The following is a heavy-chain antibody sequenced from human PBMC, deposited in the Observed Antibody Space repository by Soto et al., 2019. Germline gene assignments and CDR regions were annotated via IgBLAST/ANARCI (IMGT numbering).Heavy chain of an antibody. CDR1: GYTFTNYY. D-gene: IGHD1-1*01. CDR2: INPSARSA. Sequence: ASVKVSCKASGYTFTNYYLHWVRQAPGQGLEWVGMINPSARSASYAQKLRGRLTMDRDTSTTTVYMELSRLTSEDTAVYYCARDNSAANGVLDHWGLGTPVTVSS. CDR3: ARDNSAANGVLDH. V-gene: IGHV1-46*04. J-gene: IGHJ4*02.